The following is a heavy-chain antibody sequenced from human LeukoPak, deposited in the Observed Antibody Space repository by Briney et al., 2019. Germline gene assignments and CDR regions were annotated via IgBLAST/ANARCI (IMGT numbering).Heavy chain of an antibody. V-gene: IGHV4-39*07. CDR1: GGSISSSSYY. Sequence: SETLSLTCTVSGGSISSSSYYWGWIRQPPGKGLEWIGSIYYSGSTYYNPSLKSRVTISVDTSKNQFSLKLSSVTAADTAVYYCARESVRRSNDAFDIWGQGTMVTVSS. CDR2: IYYSGST. CDR3: ARESVRRSNDAFDI. D-gene: IGHD2-2*01. J-gene: IGHJ3*02.